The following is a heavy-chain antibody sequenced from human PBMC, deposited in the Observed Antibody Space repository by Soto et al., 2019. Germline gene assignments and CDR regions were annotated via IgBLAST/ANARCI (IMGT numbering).Heavy chain of an antibody. CDR1: AFTFSGYW. J-gene: IGHJ3*02. CDR2: IKEDGSEN. V-gene: IGHV3-7*01. Sequence: EVLLVESGGDLVQPGGSLTLSCAASAFTFSGYWMAWVRQPPGKGLEWVDNIKEDGSENYYLVSVKGRFTISSDNAENSLFLQMKSLRAEDTAVYYCASYWHPGTFDIWGLGTMVTVSS. CDR3: ASYWHPGTFDI. D-gene: IGHD2-15*01.